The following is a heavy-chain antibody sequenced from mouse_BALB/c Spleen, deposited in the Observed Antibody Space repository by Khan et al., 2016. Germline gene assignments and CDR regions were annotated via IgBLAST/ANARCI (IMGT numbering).Heavy chain of an antibody. CDR2: RNTETGAP. Sequence: QIQLVQSGPELKKPGETVKISCTASGYTFTAYSMHWVKQAPGKGLKWMGWRNTETGAPTYADDFRGRFAFYLETSASTAYLQINHLKNEETATYLCAKRVRWYFDVWGAGTTVTVSS. CDR3: AKRVRWYFDV. CDR1: GYTFTAYS. V-gene: IGHV9-2-1*01. D-gene: IGHD2-14*01. J-gene: IGHJ1*01.